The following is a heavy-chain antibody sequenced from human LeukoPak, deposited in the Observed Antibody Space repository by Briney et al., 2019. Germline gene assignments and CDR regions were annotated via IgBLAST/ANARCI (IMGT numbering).Heavy chain of an antibody. V-gene: IGHV1-46*01. CDR1: GYTFTSYY. D-gene: IGHD3-22*01. CDR2: INPSGGST. Sequence: ASVKVSCKASGYTFTSYYMHWVRQAPGQGLEWMGIINPSGGSTSYAQKFQGRVTMTRDTSTSTVYMELSSLRSEDTAVYYCARGYYDSSGYSNNWFDPWGQGNLVTVSS. J-gene: IGHJ5*02. CDR3: ARGYYDSSGYSNNWFDP.